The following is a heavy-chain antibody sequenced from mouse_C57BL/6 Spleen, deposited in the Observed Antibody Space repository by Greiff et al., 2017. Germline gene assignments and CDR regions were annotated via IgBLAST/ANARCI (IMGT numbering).Heavy chain of an antibody. J-gene: IGHJ3*01. CDR1: GFTFSSYA. CDR2: ISDGGSYT. V-gene: IGHV5-4*01. CDR3: ARDLNYGSSSWFAY. D-gene: IGHD1-1*01. Sequence: EVQRVESGGGLVKPGGSLKLSCAASGFTFSSYAMSWVRQTPEKRLEWVATISDGGSYTYYPDNVKGRFTISRDNAKNNLYLQMSHLKSEDTAMYYCARDLNYGSSSWFAYWGQGTLVTVSA.